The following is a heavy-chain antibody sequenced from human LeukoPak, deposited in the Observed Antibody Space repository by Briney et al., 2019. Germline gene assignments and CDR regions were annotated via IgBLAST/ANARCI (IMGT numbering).Heavy chain of an antibody. J-gene: IGHJ4*02. CDR1: GYTFTSYG. Sequence: ASVKVSCKASGYTFTSYGVNWVRQAPGQGLEWMGWISSHNGNTDYAQKLQGRVTMTKDTSTSTAYMELRSLRSDDTAVYYCARDGYYNSRGYSDFWGQGILVTVSS. D-gene: IGHD3-22*01. CDR2: ISSHNGNT. V-gene: IGHV1-18*01. CDR3: ARDGYYNSRGYSDF.